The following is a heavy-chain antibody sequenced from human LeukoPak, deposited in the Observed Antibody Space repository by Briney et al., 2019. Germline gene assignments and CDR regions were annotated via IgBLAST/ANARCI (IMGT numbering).Heavy chain of an antibody. D-gene: IGHD3-3*01. CDR2: IIAILGIA. J-gene: IGHJ4*02. CDR1: GGTFSSYT. CDR3: ARAEAITIFLDLGH. V-gene: IGHV1-69*02. Sequence: VASVKVSCKASGGTFSSYTISWVRQAPRHGREWMGRIIAILGIANYAQKFQGRVTLTADKSTSTAYMELSSLRSEATGVYYCARAEAITIFLDLGHWGQGTLGTVSS.